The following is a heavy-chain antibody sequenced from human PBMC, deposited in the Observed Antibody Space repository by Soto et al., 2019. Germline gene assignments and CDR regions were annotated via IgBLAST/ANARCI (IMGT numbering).Heavy chain of an antibody. D-gene: IGHD2-15*01. Sequence: EVQLLESGGGLVQPGGSLRLSCAASGFTFSSYAMSWVRQAPGKGLEWVSAISGSGGSTYYADSVKGRFTISRDNSKNTLYLQMNSLRAEDTAVYYCAKAGPTKVNIVVVVPRHYYYYGMDVWGQGTTVTVSS. CDR3: AKAGPTKVNIVVVVPRHYYYYGMDV. J-gene: IGHJ6*02. CDR1: GFTFSSYA. CDR2: ISGSGGST. V-gene: IGHV3-23*01.